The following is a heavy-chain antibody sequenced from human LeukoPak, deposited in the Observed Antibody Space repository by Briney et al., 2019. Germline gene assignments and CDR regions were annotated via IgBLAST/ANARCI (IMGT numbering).Heavy chain of an antibody. J-gene: IGHJ4*02. CDR1: GFIFSTYG. CDR2: IRYDGNHK. D-gene: IGHD3-22*01. Sequence: GGSLRLSCAASGFIFSTYGMHWVRQAPGKGLEWVAFIRYDGNHKYYADSVKGRFTISRDNSKNTLYLQMNSLRAEDTAVYYCAKEKYYYESSCYWFDYWGQGTLVTVSS. V-gene: IGHV3-30*02. CDR3: AKEKYYYESSCYWFDY.